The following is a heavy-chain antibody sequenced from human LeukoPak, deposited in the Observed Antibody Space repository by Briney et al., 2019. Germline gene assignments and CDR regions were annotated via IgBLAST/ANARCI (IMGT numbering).Heavy chain of an antibody. CDR1: GFTFSSYG. D-gene: IGHD4/OR15-4a*01. Sequence: GGSLRLSCAASGFTFSSYGMHWVRQAPGKGLAWVAVISYDGTNKYYADSVKGRFTISRDNSKNTVFLQMNSLRAGDTAVYYCTKEGVSPVTTIRGTNFPGAFDIWGQGTMVTVSS. CDR2: ISYDGTNK. CDR3: TKEGVSPVTTIRGTNFPGAFDI. V-gene: IGHV3-30*18. J-gene: IGHJ3*02.